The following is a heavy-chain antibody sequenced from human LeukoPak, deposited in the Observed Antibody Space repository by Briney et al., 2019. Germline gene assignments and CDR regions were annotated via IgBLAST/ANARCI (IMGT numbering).Heavy chain of an antibody. CDR2: MNEYSTTI. J-gene: IGHJ4*02. D-gene: IGHD1-14*01. Sequence: GGSLRLSCAASEFPFNSFWMHWVRQAPGKGLVWVSDMNEYSTTIRYADSVKGRFTISRDNAKSILYLQMNNLRAEDTAMYFCARGGVNPVDHWGQGTLVTVSS. CDR3: ARGGVNPVDH. V-gene: IGHV3-74*01. CDR1: EFPFNSFW.